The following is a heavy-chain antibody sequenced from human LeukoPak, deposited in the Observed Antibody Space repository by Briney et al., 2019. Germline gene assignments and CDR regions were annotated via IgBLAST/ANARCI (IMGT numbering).Heavy chain of an antibody. CDR1: GCSISSSSYY. V-gene: IGHV4-39*02. J-gene: IGHJ3*02. D-gene: IGHD7-27*01. CDR2: IYYSGST. Sequence: SETLSLTCTVSGCSISSSSYYWGWIRQPPGQGLEWIGSIYYSGSTYYNPPLKSRVTISVDTSKNQFSLKLSSVTAADTAVYYCARESANWRAFDIWRQGTMVTVSS. CDR3: ARESANWRAFDI.